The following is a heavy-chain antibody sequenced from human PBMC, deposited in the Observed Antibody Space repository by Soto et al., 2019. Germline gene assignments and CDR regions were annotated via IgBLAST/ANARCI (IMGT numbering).Heavy chain of an antibody. Sequence: PSETLSLTCTVSGGSISSSSYYWGWIRQPPGKGLEWIGSIYYSGSTYYNPSLKSRVTISVDTSKNQFSLKLSSVTAADTAVYYCARFDYGDYDFDYWGQGTLVTVSS. CDR3: ARFDYGDYDFDY. J-gene: IGHJ4*02. D-gene: IGHD4-17*01. CDR2: IYYSGST. V-gene: IGHV4-39*01. CDR1: GGSISSSSYY.